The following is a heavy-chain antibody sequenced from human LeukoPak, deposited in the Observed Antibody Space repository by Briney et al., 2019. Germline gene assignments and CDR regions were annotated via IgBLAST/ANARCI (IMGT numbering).Heavy chain of an antibody. Sequence: SETLSLTCTVSGFSISSNDYFWGWIRQPPGKGLEWIGSISYSETTQYNPSLNSRVTISIDTSKNQFSLKLSSVTAADTAVYYCAKDRASSWWYFDLWGRGTLVTVSS. J-gene: IGHJ2*01. CDR1: GFSISSNDYF. CDR2: ISYSETT. V-gene: IGHV4-39*07. CDR3: AKDRASSWWYFDL. D-gene: IGHD5-18*01.